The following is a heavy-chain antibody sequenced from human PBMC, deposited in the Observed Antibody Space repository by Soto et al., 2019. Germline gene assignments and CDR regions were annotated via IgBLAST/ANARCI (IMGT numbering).Heavy chain of an antibody. CDR3: AKLSPSDYYDSSGYYLYYFDY. Sequence: GGSLRLSCAASGFTFSSYAMSWVRQAPGKGLERVSAISGSGGSTYYADSVKGRLTISRDNSKNTLYLQMNSLRAEDTTVYYCAKLSPSDYYDSSGYYLYYFDYWGQGTLVTVSS. D-gene: IGHD3-22*01. V-gene: IGHV3-23*01. CDR1: GFTFSSYA. CDR2: ISGSGGST. J-gene: IGHJ4*02.